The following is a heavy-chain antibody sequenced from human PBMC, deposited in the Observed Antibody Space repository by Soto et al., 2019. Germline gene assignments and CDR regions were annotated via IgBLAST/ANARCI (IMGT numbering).Heavy chain of an antibody. J-gene: IGHJ4*02. V-gene: IGHV1-18*01. CDR3: ARVGPRGGGVVREY. CDR2: SSPYTDGT. Sequence: ASVKVSCKSSGDTLSNYGSNWVRHAPAQPLEWLGWSSPYTDGTNYAQKFQGRVSMTTGTSATTADMELRSLRSDDTAVYFFARVGPRGGGVVREYWGQGTMVTVSS. CDR1: GDTLSNYG. D-gene: IGHD3-3*01.